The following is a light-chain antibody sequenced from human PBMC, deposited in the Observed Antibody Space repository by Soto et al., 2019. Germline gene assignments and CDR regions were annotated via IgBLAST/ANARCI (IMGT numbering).Light chain of an antibody. CDR2: TAS. Sequence: EIVLTQSPGTLSLSPGERATLSCRASQSVRNNYLAWYQQKPGQAPRLLISTASRRASGIPDRFSGGGSGTDFTLSISRLEPEDFAVYYCQQYGTSKTFGHGTKVEI. J-gene: IGKJ1*01. V-gene: IGKV3-20*01. CDR3: QQYGTSKT. CDR1: QSVRNNY.